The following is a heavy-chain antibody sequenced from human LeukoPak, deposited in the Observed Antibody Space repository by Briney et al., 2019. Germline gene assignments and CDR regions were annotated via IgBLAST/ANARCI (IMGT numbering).Heavy chain of an antibody. CDR3: AREWRTSTSIDY. CDR2: INPNSGGT. V-gene: IGHV1-2*02. CDR1: GYTFTSYY. Sequence: GASVKVSCKASGYTFTSYYIHWVRQAPGQGLEWMGWINPNSGGTNYAQKFQGRVTMTRDTSISTAYMELSRLRSDDTAVYYCAREWRTSTSIDYWGQGTLVTVSS. D-gene: IGHD3/OR15-3a*01. J-gene: IGHJ4*02.